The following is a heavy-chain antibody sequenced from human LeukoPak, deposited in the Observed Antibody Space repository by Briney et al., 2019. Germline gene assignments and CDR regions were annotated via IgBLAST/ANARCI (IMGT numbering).Heavy chain of an antibody. D-gene: IGHD4-23*01. V-gene: IGHV3-73*01. CDR2: IRSKTKDYAT. CDR1: GFTISGSA. CDR3: TRTTVVTAAFDY. J-gene: IGHJ4*02. Sequence: PGGSLRLSCAASGFTISGSAMHWVRQAPGEGLEWVGRIRSKTKDYATAYAASVTGRFTVSRDDSKNTAYLQMNSLKTEDTAVYYCTRTTVVTAAFDYWGQGTLVTVSS.